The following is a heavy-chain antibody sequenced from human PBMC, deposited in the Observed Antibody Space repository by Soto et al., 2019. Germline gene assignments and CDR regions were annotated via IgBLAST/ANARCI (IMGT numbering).Heavy chain of an antibody. V-gene: IGHV3-30*19. Sequence: QVQLVESGGGVVQPGTSLRLSCVGSGFTFRSYVIHWVRQAPGKGLEWVALTSYEGTNNYYGDSVKGRLTISRDNSKNTVDLQMDSLRLEDTSLYYCARWGTTGGLDVWGPGTLVSVSS. J-gene: IGHJ4*02. CDR3: ARWGTTGGLDV. D-gene: IGHD3-16*01. CDR1: GFTFRSYV. CDR2: TSYEGTNN.